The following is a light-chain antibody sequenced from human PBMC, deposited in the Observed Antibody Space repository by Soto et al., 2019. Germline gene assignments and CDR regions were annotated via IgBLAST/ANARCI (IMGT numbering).Light chain of an antibody. J-gene: IGKJ5*01. CDR1: QSVLYSSNNKNY. CDR3: QQRSNRPLT. V-gene: IGKV4-1*01. CDR2: WAS. Sequence: LAVSRGERATINCKSSQSVLYSSNNKNYLAWYKQKPGQPPKLLISWASTRESGVPDRFSGSGSGTNFTLTISSLQAEDFAVYYCQQRSNRPLTFGQGTRLEIK.